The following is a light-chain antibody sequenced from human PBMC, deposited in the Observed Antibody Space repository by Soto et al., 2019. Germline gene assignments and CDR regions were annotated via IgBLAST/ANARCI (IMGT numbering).Light chain of an antibody. CDR1: QSVSRN. V-gene: IGKV3-15*01. CDR2: GAS. CDR3: QQYDNWPWGPFT. Sequence: EIVMTQSPAILSVSPGERATLSCRASQSVSRNLAWYQQTPGQAPRLLIYGASTRATGTPDRFSGSASGTDFTLTISSLQSEDFAVYYCQQYDNWPWGPFTFGPGTKVDAK. J-gene: IGKJ3*01.